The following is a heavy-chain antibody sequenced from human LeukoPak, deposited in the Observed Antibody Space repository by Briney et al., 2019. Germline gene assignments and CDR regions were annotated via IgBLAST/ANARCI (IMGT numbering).Heavy chain of an antibody. D-gene: IGHD6-13*01. CDR3: AKGCSWYPDVDH. CDR2: ISGGGRST. J-gene: IGHJ4*02. V-gene: IGHV3-23*01. Sequence: PGGSLRLSCAASGFSFSTYAMSWVRQAPGKGLEWVSAISGGGRSTYYADSVKGRFTISRDNSKNTLYLQMNSLRAEDTAVYYCAKGCSWYPDVDHWGQGTLVSVSS. CDR1: GFSFSTYA.